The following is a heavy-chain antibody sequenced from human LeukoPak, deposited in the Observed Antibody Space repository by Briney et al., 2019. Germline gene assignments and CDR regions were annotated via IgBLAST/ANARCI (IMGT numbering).Heavy chain of an antibody. CDR1: GYTFTSYD. D-gene: IGHD6-19*01. Sequence: ASVKVSCKASGYTFTSYDINWVRQATGQGLEWMGWINPNSGGTNYAQQLQGRVTMTTDTSTSTAYMELRSLRSDDTAVYYCARDPSNSSGWKTWFDPWGQGTLVTVSS. CDR3: ARDPSNSSGWKTWFDP. CDR2: INPNSGGT. V-gene: IGHV1-18*01. J-gene: IGHJ5*02.